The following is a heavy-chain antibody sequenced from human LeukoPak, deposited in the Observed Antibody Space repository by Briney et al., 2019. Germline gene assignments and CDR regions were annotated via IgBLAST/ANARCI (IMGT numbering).Heavy chain of an antibody. D-gene: IGHD3-22*01. J-gene: IGHJ6*02. CDR3: ARDRSPEHYYDSSHWDYYYGMDV. Sequence: SETLSLTCTVSGGSISNYYWSWIRQPPGKGLEWIGYIYYSGSTNYNPSLKSRVTILVDTSKNQFSLKLSSVTAADTAVYYCARDRSPEHYYDSSHWDYYYGMDVWGQGTTVTVSS. CDR2: IYYSGST. CDR1: GGSISNYY. V-gene: IGHV4-59*01.